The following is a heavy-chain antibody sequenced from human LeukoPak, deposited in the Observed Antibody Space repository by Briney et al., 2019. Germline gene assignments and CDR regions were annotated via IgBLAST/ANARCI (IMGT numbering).Heavy chain of an antibody. CDR1: GGTFSSYA. CDR2: IIPIFGTA. J-gene: IGHJ5*02. Sequence: SVKVSCKASGGTFSSYAISWVRQAPGQGLEWMGGIIPIFGTANYAQKFQGRVTITADESTSTAYMELSSLRSEDTAVYYCARGRIVGADFNWFDPWGQGTLVTVSS. D-gene: IGHD1-26*01. V-gene: IGHV1-69*13. CDR3: ARGRIVGADFNWFDP.